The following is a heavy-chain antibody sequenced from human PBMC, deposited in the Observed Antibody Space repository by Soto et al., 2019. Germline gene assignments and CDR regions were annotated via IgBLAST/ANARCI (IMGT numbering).Heavy chain of an antibody. Sequence: SVKVSCKASGGTFSSYAISWLRQSPGQGLEWMGGIIPIFGTANYAQKFQGRVTITADESTSTAYMELSSLRSEDTAVYYCARDQDCSGGSCYYYYGMDVWGQGTTVTVSS. CDR2: IIPIFGTA. V-gene: IGHV1-69*13. D-gene: IGHD2-15*01. J-gene: IGHJ6*02. CDR1: GGTFSSYA. CDR3: ARDQDCSGGSCYYYYGMDV.